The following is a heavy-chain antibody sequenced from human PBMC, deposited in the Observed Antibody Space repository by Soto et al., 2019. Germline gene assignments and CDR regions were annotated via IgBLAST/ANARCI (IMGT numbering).Heavy chain of an antibody. Sequence: QVQLVQSGAEVKKPGSSVKVSCKASGGTFSSYAISWVRQAPGQGLEWMGGIIPIFGTANYAQKFQARVTITADESTSTAYMELSSLRSEDTAVYYCATRRWGTVTTYYFDYWGQGTLVTVSS. V-gene: IGHV1-69*01. CDR2: IIPIFGTA. CDR1: GGTFSSYA. J-gene: IGHJ4*02. CDR3: ATRRWGTVTTYYFDY. D-gene: IGHD4-17*01.